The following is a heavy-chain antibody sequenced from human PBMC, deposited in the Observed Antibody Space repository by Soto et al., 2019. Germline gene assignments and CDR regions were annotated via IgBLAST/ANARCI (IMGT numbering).Heavy chain of an antibody. D-gene: IGHD2-21*02. Sequence: QVQLVQSGAEVKKPGSSVKVSCKASGGTFSSYTISWVRQAPGQGLEWMGRIIPILGIANYAQKFQGRVTITADKYTSTAYMELSSLRSEDTAVYYCARVGTGDRLGYGMDVWGQGTTVTVSS. CDR2: IIPILGIA. V-gene: IGHV1-69*02. J-gene: IGHJ6*02. CDR3: ARVGTGDRLGYGMDV. CDR1: GGTFSSYT.